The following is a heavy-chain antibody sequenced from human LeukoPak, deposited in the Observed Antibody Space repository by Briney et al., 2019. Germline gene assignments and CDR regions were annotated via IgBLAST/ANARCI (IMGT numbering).Heavy chain of an antibody. CDR1: GGSISSGDYY. Sequence: PSQTLSLTCTVSGGSISSGDYYWSWIRQPPGKGLEWIGYIYYSGSTYYNPSLKSRVTISVDTSKNQFSLKLSSVTAADTAVYYCARVGGTMFRGVNLYYFDYWGQGTLVTVSS. CDR2: IYYSGST. V-gene: IGHV4-30-4*01. J-gene: IGHJ4*02. D-gene: IGHD3-10*01. CDR3: ARVGGTMFRGVNLYYFDY.